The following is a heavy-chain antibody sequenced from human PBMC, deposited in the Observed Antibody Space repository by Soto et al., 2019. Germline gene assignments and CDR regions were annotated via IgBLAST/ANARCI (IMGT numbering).Heavy chain of an antibody. Sequence: ASVKVSCKASGYTFTSYGISWVRQAPGQGLEWMGWISAYNGNTNYAQKLQGRVTMTTDTSTSTAYMELRSLRSDDTAVYYCARALQYDFWSGYFDNWFDPWGQGTLVTV. V-gene: IGHV1-18*04. CDR3: ARALQYDFWSGYFDNWFDP. J-gene: IGHJ5*02. D-gene: IGHD3-3*01. CDR1: GYTFTSYG. CDR2: ISAYNGNT.